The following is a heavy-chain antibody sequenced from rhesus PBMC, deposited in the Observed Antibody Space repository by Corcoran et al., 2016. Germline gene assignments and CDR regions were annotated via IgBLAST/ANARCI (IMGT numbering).Heavy chain of an antibody. CDR2: INGNSGNS. Sequence: QVQLQESGPGLVKPSETLSLTCAVSGASISSYRWSWIRQPPGKGLEWIGEINGNSGNSYYNPSLKSRVTISQDASKNQFSLKLSSVTAADTAVYYCARSGYGSGGVYWGQGVLVTVSS. CDR1: GASISSYR. V-gene: IGHV4-80*01. D-gene: IGHD4-4*01. CDR3: ARSGYGSGGVY. J-gene: IGHJ4*01.